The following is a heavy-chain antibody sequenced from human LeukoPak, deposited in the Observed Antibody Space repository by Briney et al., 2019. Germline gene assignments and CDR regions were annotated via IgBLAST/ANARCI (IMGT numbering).Heavy chain of an antibody. D-gene: IGHD3-16*01. CDR1: GFAFSGSS. Sequence: GGSLRLSCGASGFAFSGSSMSWVRQAPGKGLEWVSTISGSAGTTNYADSVKGRFTIFRDFSDNILYLFLSSLKAEDAAIYYCAYHPGGSFDYWGQGTLVSVSS. CDR3: AYHPGGSFDY. CDR2: ISGSAGTT. J-gene: IGHJ4*02. V-gene: IGHV3-23*01.